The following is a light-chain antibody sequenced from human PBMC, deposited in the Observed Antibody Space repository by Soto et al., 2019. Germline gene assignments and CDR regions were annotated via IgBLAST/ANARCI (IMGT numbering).Light chain of an antibody. Sequence: QSVLTQPPSASGSPGQSVTISCSGTSSDIGDYNYVSWYQQYSGKAPKLLIFEVTKRPSGVPDRFSGSKSGNTASLTVSGLQTEDEAYYYCSSYAASSHLLFGGGTKLTVL. CDR2: EVT. CDR3: SSYAASSHLL. V-gene: IGLV2-8*01. J-gene: IGLJ2*01. CDR1: SSDIGDYNY.